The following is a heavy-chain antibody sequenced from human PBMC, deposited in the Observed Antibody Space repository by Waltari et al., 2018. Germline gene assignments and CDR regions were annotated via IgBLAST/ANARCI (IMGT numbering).Heavy chain of an antibody. J-gene: IGHJ4*02. CDR2: ISNSGSTI. D-gene: IGHD3-9*01. CDR1: GFTFSSSE. V-gene: IGHV3-48*03. CDR3: ARYLTGTFAYYFDY. Sequence: EVQLVDSGGGLVQPGGSLRLSCAASGFTFSSSEMNWVRQAPGKGLEWVSYISNSGSTIYYADSVKGRFTISRDNAKNSLYLQMNSLRAEDTAVYYCARYLTGTFAYYFDYWGQGTLVTVSS.